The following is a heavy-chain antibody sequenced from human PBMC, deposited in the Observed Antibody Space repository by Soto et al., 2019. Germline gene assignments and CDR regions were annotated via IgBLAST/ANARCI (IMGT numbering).Heavy chain of an antibody. CDR3: AYEILGGYR. Sequence: WGSQRHTCAASEFAFSADAMSWVRQAPGKGLEWVSAISGTSPSTYYADSVQGRFSISTDSSRKTLFLQMNTLRAEDTAVYFGAYEILGGYRGARGT. D-gene: IGHD3-9*01. J-gene: IGHJ4*02. CDR2: ISGTSPST. V-gene: IGHV3-23*01. CDR1: EFAFSADA.